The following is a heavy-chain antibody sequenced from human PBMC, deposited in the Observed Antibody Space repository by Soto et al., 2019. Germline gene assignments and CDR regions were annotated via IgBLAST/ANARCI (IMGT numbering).Heavy chain of an antibody. J-gene: IGHJ6*02. Sequence: PSETLSLTCTVSGGSISSSSYYWGWIRQPPGKGLEWIGYIYYSATTNYNPSLKSRVTISVDTSKNQFSLKLTSVTAADTAVYYCARVIGGYDYYYYYGMDVWGQGTTVTVSS. V-gene: IGHV4-61*05. CDR2: IYYSATT. D-gene: IGHD5-12*01. CDR1: GGSISSSSYY. CDR3: ARVIGGYDYYYYYGMDV.